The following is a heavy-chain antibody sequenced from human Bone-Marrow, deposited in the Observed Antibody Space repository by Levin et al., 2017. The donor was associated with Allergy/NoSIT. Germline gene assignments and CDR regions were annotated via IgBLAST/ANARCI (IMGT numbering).Heavy chain of an antibody. Sequence: ASVKVSCKASGYMFTSYGITWVRQAPGQGLEWMGWITTYNGNTSFAQKFQGRVTMTTDTSTSTAYMELKSLRSDDTAVYYCARGSYDFWSGSIYYSYYYRDVWGKGNTVTVSS. D-gene: IGHD3-3*01. V-gene: IGHV1-18*01. CDR3: ARGSYDFWSGSIYYSYYYRDV. J-gene: IGHJ6*03. CDR2: ITTYNGNT. CDR1: GYMFTSYG.